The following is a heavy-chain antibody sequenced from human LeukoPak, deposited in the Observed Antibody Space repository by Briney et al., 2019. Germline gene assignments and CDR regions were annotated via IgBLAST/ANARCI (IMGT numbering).Heavy chain of an antibody. J-gene: IGHJ6*03. D-gene: IGHD3-9*01. V-gene: IGHV4-34*01. CDR2: INHSGST. Sequence: PSETLSLTCAVYGGSFSGYYWSWIRQPPGKGLEWIGEINHSGSTNYNPSLKSRVTISVDTSKNQFSLKLSSVTAADTAVYYCARSRGDILTGYPGGYYYYYMDVWGKGTMVTISS. CDR3: ARSRGDILTGYPGGYYYYYMDV. CDR1: GGSFSGYY.